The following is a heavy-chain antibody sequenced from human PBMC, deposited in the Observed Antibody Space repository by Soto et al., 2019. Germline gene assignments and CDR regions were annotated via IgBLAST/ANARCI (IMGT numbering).Heavy chain of an antibody. CDR3: ARGEYYYDSSGYAL. CDR2: IYYSGST. CDR1: GGSISSGGYY. J-gene: IGHJ3*01. V-gene: IGHV4-31*03. Sequence: QVQLQESGPGLVKPSQTLSLTCTVSGGSISSGGYYWSWIRQHPGKGLEWIGYIYYSGSTYYNPSLKIRVTISVDTSKNQVSLKRSSVTAADTAVYSCARGEYYYDSSGYALWGQGTMVTVSS. D-gene: IGHD3-22*01.